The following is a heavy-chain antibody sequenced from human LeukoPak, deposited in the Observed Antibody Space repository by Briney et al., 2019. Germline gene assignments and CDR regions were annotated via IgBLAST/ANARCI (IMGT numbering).Heavy chain of an antibody. V-gene: IGHV4-59*08. J-gene: IGHJ4*02. D-gene: IGHD1-7*01. CDR1: GGSISSYY. CDR3: ARQSFAPFQVGPGTPIES. CDR2: IYYSGST. Sequence: PSETLSLTCTVSGGSISSYYWSWIRQPPGKGLEWIGYIYYSGSTNYNPSLKSRVTISVDTSKNQFSLKLTSVTAADTAVYYCARQSFAPFQVGPGTPIESWGQGTLVTVSS.